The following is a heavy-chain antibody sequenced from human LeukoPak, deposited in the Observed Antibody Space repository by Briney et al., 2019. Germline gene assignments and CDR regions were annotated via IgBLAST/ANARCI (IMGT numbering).Heavy chain of an antibody. D-gene: IGHD6-13*01. CDR3: ARDGTAAGLYFDL. CDR2: IKQDGCEK. CDR1: GFTFTSYW. J-gene: IGHJ4*03. Sequence: GGSLRLSCGVSGFTFTSYWMNWVRQAPGKGLEWVASIKQDGCEKSYVDSVKGRFTISRDNAKNSLYLQMSSLRAEDTAVYYWARDGTAAGLYFDLWGQGTLVTVSS. V-gene: IGHV3-7*01.